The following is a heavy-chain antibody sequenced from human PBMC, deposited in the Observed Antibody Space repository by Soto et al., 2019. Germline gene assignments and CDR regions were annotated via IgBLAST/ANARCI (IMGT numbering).Heavy chain of an antibody. CDR2: IDPSDSFT. D-gene: IGHD3-3*01. Sequence: GELLQNRYRGAWGRFVDYWVHRVLKVPGKGLEWMGKIDPSDSFTTYSPSFQGRVTISIDKSINTAFLRWTGLKSSDTAMYYCASLDFTSGSVDVFDIWGQGTMVTVSS. CDR1: WGRFVDYW. J-gene: IGHJ3*02. V-gene: IGHV5-10-1*04. CDR3: ASLDFTSGSVDVFDI.